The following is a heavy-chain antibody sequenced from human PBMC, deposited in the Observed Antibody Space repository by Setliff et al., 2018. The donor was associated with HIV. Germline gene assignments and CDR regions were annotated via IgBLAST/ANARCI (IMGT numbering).Heavy chain of an antibody. CDR2: IYYSGST. CDR1: GGSISSSSYY. D-gene: IGHD1-26*01. V-gene: IGHV4-39*07. J-gene: IGHJ4*02. Sequence: PSETLSLTCTVSGGSISSSSYYWGWIRQPPGKGLEWIGSIYYSGSTYYNPPLKSRVTISVDTSKNQFSLKLSSVTAADTAVYYCARGSEYSGSYYPDYFDYWGQGTLVTVSS. CDR3: ARGSEYSGSYYPDYFDY.